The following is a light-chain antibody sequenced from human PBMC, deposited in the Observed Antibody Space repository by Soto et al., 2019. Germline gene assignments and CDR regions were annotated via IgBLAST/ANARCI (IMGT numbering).Light chain of an antibody. CDR1: QSISTY. J-gene: IGKJ4*01. CDR2: GAS. V-gene: IGKV1-39*01. CDR3: QQGSFTLI. Sequence: DIQMTQSPSSLSASVGDRVTITCRASQSISTYLNWYQQKLGKAPKLLISGASSLQGGVPSRFSGSGSGTDFTLTISSLQPEDFATYYCQQGSFTLIFGGGTKLEIK.